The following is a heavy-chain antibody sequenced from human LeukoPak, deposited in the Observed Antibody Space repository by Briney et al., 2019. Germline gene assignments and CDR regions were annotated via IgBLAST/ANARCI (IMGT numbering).Heavy chain of an antibody. J-gene: IGHJ4*02. V-gene: IGHV4-34*01. CDR2: INHSGST. CDR3: AGEHDYYDRDDY. D-gene: IGHD3-22*01. CDR1: GGSFSGYY. Sequence: PSETLSLTCAVYGGSFSGYYWSWIRQPPGKGLEWIGEINHSGSTNYNPSLKSRVTISVNTSKNQFSLKLSSVTAADTAVYYCAGEHDYYDRDDYWGQGTLVTVSS.